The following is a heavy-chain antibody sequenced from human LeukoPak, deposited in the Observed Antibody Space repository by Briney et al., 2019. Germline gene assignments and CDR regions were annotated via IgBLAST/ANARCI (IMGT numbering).Heavy chain of an antibody. J-gene: IGHJ3*02. CDR1: GYTFSNYG. CDR3: ASWLRGVIGAFDI. D-gene: IGHD3-10*01. Sequence: ASVKVSCKASGYTFSNYGVSWVRQAPGQGLEWMGWISAYNGDTKYVEKFQGRVTMTRDTTTSTAYMELSSLTSADPAVYYCASWLRGVIGAFDIWGQGTMVTVSA. CDR2: ISAYNGDT. V-gene: IGHV1-18*01.